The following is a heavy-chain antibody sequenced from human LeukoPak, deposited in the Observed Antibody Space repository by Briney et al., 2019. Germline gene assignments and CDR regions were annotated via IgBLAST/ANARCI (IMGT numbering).Heavy chain of an antibody. CDR3: ARDHYDGVGGFDY. Sequence: PGGSLRLSCAASGFTFSGNAMSWVRQAPGKGLEWVSAISGSGGGTYYADSVKGRFTISRDLSKNSLYLQMNSLRAEDTAVYYCARDHYDGVGGFDYWGQGTLVTVSS. CDR1: GFTFSGNA. D-gene: IGHD3-22*01. V-gene: IGHV3-23*01. CDR2: ISGSGGGT. J-gene: IGHJ4*02.